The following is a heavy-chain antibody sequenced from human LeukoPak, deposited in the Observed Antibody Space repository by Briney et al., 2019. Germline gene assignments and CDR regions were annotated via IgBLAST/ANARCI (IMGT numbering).Heavy chain of an antibody. J-gene: IGHJ3*02. CDR1: GFTFSSYA. Sequence: PGGSLRLSCAASGFTFSSYAMSWVRQAPGKGLEWVSAISGSGGSTYYADSVKGRFTISRENSKNTLYLQMNSLRAEDTAVYYCAKMGGRLLSAFDIWGQGTMVTVSS. CDR2: ISGSGGST. V-gene: IGHV3-23*01. D-gene: IGHD3-10*01. CDR3: AKMGGRLLSAFDI.